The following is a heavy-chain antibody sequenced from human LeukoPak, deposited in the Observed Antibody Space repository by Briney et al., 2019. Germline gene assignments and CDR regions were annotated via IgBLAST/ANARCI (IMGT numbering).Heavy chain of an antibody. CDR3: ARGGRFGELSSSL. D-gene: IGHD3-10*01. CDR2: ISSSSSYI. V-gene: IGHV3-21*03. J-gene: IGHJ4*02. Sequence: PGGSLRLSCAASGFTFSTYNMNWVRQAPGKGLEWVSSISSSSSYIYYADSVKGRFTISRDNAKNSLYLQMNSLRADDTALYFCARGGRFGELSSSLWGQGTLVTVSS. CDR1: GFTFSTYN.